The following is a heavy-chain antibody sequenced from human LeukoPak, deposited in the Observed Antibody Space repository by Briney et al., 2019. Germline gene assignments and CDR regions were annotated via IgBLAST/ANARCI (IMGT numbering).Heavy chain of an antibody. CDR2: IDTNTGNP. D-gene: IGHD3-22*01. CDR1: GYTFTSYG. Sequence: ASVKVSCKASGYTFTSYGISWVRQAPGQGLEWMGWIDTNTGNPTYAQGFAGRFVFSLDTSVTTTYLQISSLKAEDTAVYFCTRGRDTTGYFAYWGQGTLVTVSS. V-gene: IGHV7-4-1*02. CDR3: TRGRDTTGYFAY. J-gene: IGHJ4*02.